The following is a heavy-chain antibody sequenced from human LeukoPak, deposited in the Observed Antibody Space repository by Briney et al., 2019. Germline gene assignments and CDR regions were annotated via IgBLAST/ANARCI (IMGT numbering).Heavy chain of an antibody. Sequence: GESLKISCKGSGCSFTSYWIGWVRQMPGKGLEWMGIIYPGDSDTRYSPSFQGQVTISADKSISTAYLQWSSLKASDTAMYYCARFYDYVWGSYRYYYFDYWGQGTLVTVSS. J-gene: IGHJ4*02. CDR2: IYPGDSDT. D-gene: IGHD3-16*02. CDR1: GCSFTSYW. CDR3: ARFYDYVWGSYRYYYFDY. V-gene: IGHV5-51*01.